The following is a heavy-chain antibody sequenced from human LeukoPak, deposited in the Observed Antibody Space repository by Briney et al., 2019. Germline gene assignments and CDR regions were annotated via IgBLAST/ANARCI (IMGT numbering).Heavy chain of an antibody. D-gene: IGHD3-3*01. CDR3: ARATRYYDFWSGQNDYFDY. Sequence: PSETLSLTCTVSGGSISSYYWSWIRQPAGKGLEWIGRIYTSGSTNYNPSLKSRVTMSVDTSKNQFSLKLSSVTAADTAVYYCARATRYYDFWSGQNDYFDYWGQGTLVTVSS. J-gene: IGHJ4*02. CDR2: IYTSGST. CDR1: GGSISSYY. V-gene: IGHV4-4*07.